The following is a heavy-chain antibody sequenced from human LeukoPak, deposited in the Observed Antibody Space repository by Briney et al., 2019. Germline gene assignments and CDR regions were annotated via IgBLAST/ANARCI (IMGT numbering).Heavy chain of an antibody. CDR2: ISYDGSNK. CDR1: GFTLSSYG. CDR3: AKEWRGWAFDI. J-gene: IGHJ3*02. D-gene: IGHD6-19*01. Sequence: PGGSLRLSCAASGFTLSSYGMHWVRQAPGKGLEWVAVISYDGSNKYYADSVKGRFTISRDNSKNTLYLQMNSLRAEDTAVYYCAKEWRGWAFDIWGQGTMVTVSS. V-gene: IGHV3-30*18.